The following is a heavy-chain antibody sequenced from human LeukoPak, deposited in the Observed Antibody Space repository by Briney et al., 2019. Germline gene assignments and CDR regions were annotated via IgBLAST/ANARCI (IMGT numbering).Heavy chain of an antibody. CDR1: GGSISSGGYY. CDR3: ARVHHMGYYGMDV. D-gene: IGHD1-14*01. J-gene: IGHJ6*02. V-gene: IGHV4-31*03. CDR2: IYYSGST. Sequence: SQTLSLTCTVSGGSISSGGYYWSWIRQHPGKGLEWIGYIYYSGSTYYNPSLKSRVTISVDTSKNQFSLKLSSVTAADTAVYYCARVHHMGYYGMDVWGQGTTVTVSS.